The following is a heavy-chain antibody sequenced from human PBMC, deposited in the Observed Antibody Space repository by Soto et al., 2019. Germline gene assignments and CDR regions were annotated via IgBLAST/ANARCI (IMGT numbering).Heavy chain of an antibody. J-gene: IGHJ5*02. Sequence: QVQLVESGGGLVKPGGSLRLSCAASGFTFGDYYMTWIRQAPGKGLEWVSFIGNRGTGIYYADSVKGRFTIFRDNAKNSLYLQMHSLRAEDTAMYYCARDLRAVGMASRFDPWGQGTLVTVSS. CDR1: GFTFGDYY. V-gene: IGHV3-11*01. CDR3: ARDLRAVGMASRFDP. CDR2: IGNRGTGI. D-gene: IGHD6-13*01.